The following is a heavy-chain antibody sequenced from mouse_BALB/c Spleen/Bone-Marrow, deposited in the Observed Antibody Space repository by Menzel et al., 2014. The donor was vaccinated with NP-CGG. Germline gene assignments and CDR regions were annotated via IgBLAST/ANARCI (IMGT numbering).Heavy chain of an antibody. CDR3: ARWEYYAMDY. V-gene: IGHV14-3*02. CDR1: GFNIKDTY. CDR2: IDPANGNT. D-gene: IGHD4-1*01. J-gene: IGHJ4*01. Sequence: EVQLQESGAELVKPGASVKLSCTASGFNIKDTYMHWVKQRPEQGLEWIGRIDPANGNTKYDPKFQGKATITADTSSNAAFLQLSSLTSEDTAVYYCARWEYYAMDYWGQGTSVTVSS.